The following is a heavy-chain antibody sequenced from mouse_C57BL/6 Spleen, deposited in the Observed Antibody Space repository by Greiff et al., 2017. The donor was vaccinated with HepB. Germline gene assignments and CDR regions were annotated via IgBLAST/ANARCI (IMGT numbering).Heavy chain of an antibody. Sequence: VQLKESGPELVKPGASVKISCKASGYSFTDYNMNWVKQSNGKSLEWIGVINPNYGTTSYNQKFKGKATLTVDQSSSTAYMQLNSLTSEDSAVYYCARGGYYGYDGFAYWGQGTLVTVSA. CDR2: INPNYGTT. J-gene: IGHJ3*01. D-gene: IGHD2-2*01. CDR3: ARGGYYGYDGFAY. CDR1: GYSFTDYN. V-gene: IGHV1-39*01.